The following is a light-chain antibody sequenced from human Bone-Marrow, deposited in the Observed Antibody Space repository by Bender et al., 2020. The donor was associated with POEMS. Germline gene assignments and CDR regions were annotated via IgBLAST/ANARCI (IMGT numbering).Light chain of an antibody. Sequence: SYELTQPSSVSVSPGQTARITCSGDMLAKTYSRWFQQKPGQAPVLVIYKDSERPSGIPERYSASSSGTTVTLTISGAQVEDEADYYCYSAADNFWAFGGGTKLTVL. CDR1: MLAKTY. CDR3: YSAADNFWA. J-gene: IGLJ3*02. CDR2: KDS. V-gene: IGLV3-27*01.